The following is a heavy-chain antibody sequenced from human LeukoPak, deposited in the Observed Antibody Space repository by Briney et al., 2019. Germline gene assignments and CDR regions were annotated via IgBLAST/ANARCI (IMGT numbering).Heavy chain of an antibody. D-gene: IGHD5-24*01. J-gene: IGHJ5*02. CDR1: GGTFSSYA. CDR2: IIPILGIA. CDR3: ARSRDGYPNWFDP. V-gene: IGHV1-69*04. Sequence: VASVKVSCKVSGGTFSSYAISWVRQAPGQGLEWMGRIIPILGIANYAQKFQGRVTITADKSTSTAYMELSSLRSEDTAVYYCARSRDGYPNWFDPWGQGTLVTVSS.